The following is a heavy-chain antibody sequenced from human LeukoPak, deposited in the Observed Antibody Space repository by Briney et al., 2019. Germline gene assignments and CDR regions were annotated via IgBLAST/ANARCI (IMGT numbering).Heavy chain of an antibody. CDR3: AKGKWTWPPYYFDY. CDR2: ITASGDGT. J-gene: IGHJ4*02. Sequence: GGSLRLSCAASGFTFSTYGMSWVRQAPGKGLQRVSGITASGDGTYYADSVKGRFTISRDNSKNTLYLQMNSLRAEDTAVYYCAKGKWTWPPYYFDYWGQGTLVTVSS. D-gene: IGHD2-8*01. V-gene: IGHV3-23*01. CDR1: GFTFSTYG.